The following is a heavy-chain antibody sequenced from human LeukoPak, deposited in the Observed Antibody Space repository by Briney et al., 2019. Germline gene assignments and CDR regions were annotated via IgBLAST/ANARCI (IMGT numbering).Heavy chain of an antibody. J-gene: IGHJ4*02. CDR1: GFTVSSNY. Sequence: GGSLRLSCAASGFTVSSNYMSWVRQAPGKGLEWVSVIYSGGSTYYADSVKGRFTISRDNSKNTLYLQMNSLRAEDTAVYYRARETQPYSSGEFDYWGQGTLVTVSS. CDR3: ARETQPYSSGEFDY. V-gene: IGHV3-66*01. CDR2: IYSGGST. D-gene: IGHD6-19*01.